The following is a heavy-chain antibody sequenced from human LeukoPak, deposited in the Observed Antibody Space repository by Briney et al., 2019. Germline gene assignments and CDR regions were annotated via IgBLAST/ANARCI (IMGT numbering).Heavy chain of an antibody. V-gene: IGHV1-2*02. D-gene: IGHD3-22*01. CDR2: INPNSGDT. CDR1: GYTFTGYY. J-gene: IGHJ4*02. Sequence: ASVKVSCKASGYTFTGYYMHWVRQAPGQGLEWMGWINPNSGDTNYSQKFQGRVSMTRDTSINAAYMELSRLTSDDTAVYYCARGDIGYYYDSSGYLLDYWGQGTLVTVSS. CDR3: ARGDIGYYYDSSGYLLDY.